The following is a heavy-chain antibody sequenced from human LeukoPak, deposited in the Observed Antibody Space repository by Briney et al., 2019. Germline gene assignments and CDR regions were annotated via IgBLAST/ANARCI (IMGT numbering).Heavy chain of an antibody. CDR3: AKPPNYYYDSSGYYYVY. D-gene: IGHD3-22*01. J-gene: IGHJ4*02. CDR1: GFTFSSYA. V-gene: IGHV3-23*01. Sequence: PGGSLRLSCAASGFTFSSYAMSWVRQAPGKGLEWVSAISGSGGSTYYADSVKGRFTISRDNSKNTLYLQMNSLRAEDTAVYYCAKPPNYYYDSSGYYYVYWGQGTLVTVSS. CDR2: ISGSGGST.